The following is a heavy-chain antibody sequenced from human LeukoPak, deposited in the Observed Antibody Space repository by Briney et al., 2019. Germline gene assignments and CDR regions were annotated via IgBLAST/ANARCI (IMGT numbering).Heavy chain of an antibody. CDR1: GGSISSSSYY. J-gene: IGHJ4*02. V-gene: IGHV4-39*01. Sequence: SETLSLTCTVSGGSISSSSYYWGWIRQPPGKGLEWIGRIYYSGSTYYNPSLKSRVTISVDTSKNQFSLKLSSVTAADTAVYYCASQMITFGGVIVGFDYWGQGTLLTCSS. CDR2: IYYSGST. CDR3: ASQMITFGGVIVGFDY. D-gene: IGHD3-16*02.